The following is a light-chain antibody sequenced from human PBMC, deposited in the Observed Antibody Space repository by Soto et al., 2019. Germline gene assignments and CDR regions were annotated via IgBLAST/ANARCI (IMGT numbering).Light chain of an antibody. Sequence: DIVMTQSPDSLAVPLGERATINCKSSQSVSYSSNSKNYLAWYQRKPGQPPKLLIYWASTRESGVPDRFSGSGSGTDFTLTISSLQAEDVAVYYCQQYYSIPLTFGGGTKVEIK. CDR3: QQYYSIPLT. CDR1: QSVSYSSNSKNY. J-gene: IGKJ4*01. CDR2: WAS. V-gene: IGKV4-1*01.